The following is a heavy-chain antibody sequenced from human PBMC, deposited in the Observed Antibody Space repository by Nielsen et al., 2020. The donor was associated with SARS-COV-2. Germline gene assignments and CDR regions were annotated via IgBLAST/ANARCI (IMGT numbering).Heavy chain of an antibody. Sequence: GGSLRLSCTASGFTFSSYAMTWVRQAPGKGLEWVSSISSTSRYIYHADSVKGRFTNSRDNAKESLYLQMNSLHQGPIGLPPGTLLQEHLWG. CDR2: ISSTSRYI. CDR1: GFTFSSYA. CDR3: TLLQEHL. V-gene: IGHV3-21*01. J-gene: IGHJ6*01.